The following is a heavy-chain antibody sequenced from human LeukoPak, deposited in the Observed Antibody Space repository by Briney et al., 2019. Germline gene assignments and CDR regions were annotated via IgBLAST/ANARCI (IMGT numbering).Heavy chain of an antibody. CDR1: GFTFGDYA. Sequence: GGSLRLSCTASGFTFGDYAMSWFRQAPGKGLEWVSSISSSSSYIYYADSVKGRFTISRDNAKNSLYLQMNSLRAEDTAVYYCARDLDGDYYYMDVWGKGTTVTVSS. D-gene: IGHD1-1*01. V-gene: IGHV3-21*01. J-gene: IGHJ6*03. CDR3: ARDLDGDYYYMDV. CDR2: ISSSSSYI.